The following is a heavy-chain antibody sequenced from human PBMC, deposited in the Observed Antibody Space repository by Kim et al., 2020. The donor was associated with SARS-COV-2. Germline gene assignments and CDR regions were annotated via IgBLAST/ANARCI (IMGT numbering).Heavy chain of an antibody. J-gene: IGHJ4*02. CDR3: ARDGQQLDFDY. Sequence: GGSLRLSCAASGFTFSSYSMNWVRQAPGKGLEWVSSISSSSSYIYYADSVKGRFTISRDNAKNSLYLQMNSLRAEDTAVYYCARDGQQLDFDYWGQGTLVTVSS. CDR2: ISSSSSYI. CDR1: GFTFSSYS. V-gene: IGHV3-21*01. D-gene: IGHD6-13*01.